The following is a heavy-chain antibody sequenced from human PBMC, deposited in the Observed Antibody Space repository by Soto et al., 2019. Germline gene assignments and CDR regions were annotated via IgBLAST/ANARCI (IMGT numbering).Heavy chain of an antibody. Sequence: GGSLRLSCAASGFTFSSYAMSWVRQAPGKGLEWVSAISGSGGSTDYADSVKGRFTISRDNSKNTLYLQMNSLRAEETAVYYCAKPIVVVPAAMFRFDPWGQGTLVTVSS. V-gene: IGHV3-23*01. CDR1: GFTFSSYA. D-gene: IGHD2-2*01. CDR2: ISGSGGST. CDR3: AKPIVVVPAAMFRFDP. J-gene: IGHJ5*02.